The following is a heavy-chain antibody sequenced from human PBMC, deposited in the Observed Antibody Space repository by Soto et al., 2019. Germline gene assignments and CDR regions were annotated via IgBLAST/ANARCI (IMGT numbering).Heavy chain of an antibody. J-gene: IGHJ4*02. CDR2: INHSGST. V-gene: IGHV4-34*01. CDR3: ARGGDTGSWYYFQF. CDR1: RGSFSGYY. D-gene: IGHD6-13*01. Sequence: KPSETLSLTCAAYRGSFSGYYWSWIRQPPGKGLEWIGEINHSGSTNYNPSLKSRVTISVDTSKNQFSLELNSVTAADTAVYYCARGGDTGSWYYFQFWGQGSLVTVSS.